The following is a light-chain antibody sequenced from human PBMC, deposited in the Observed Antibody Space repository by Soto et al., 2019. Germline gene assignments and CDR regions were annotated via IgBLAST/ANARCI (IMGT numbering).Light chain of an antibody. CDR3: SSYRSSNTPFV. J-gene: IGLJ1*01. Sequence: QSALTQPASLSRSPGQSITISCTGTTSDIGGYYFVSWSQQHPGKAPKLMIYDVSNRPSGVSNRFSGFKSGNTASLTISGLQAEDEADYYCSSYRSSNTPFVFGTGTKVTVL. V-gene: IGLV2-14*01. CDR1: TSDIGGYYF. CDR2: DVS.